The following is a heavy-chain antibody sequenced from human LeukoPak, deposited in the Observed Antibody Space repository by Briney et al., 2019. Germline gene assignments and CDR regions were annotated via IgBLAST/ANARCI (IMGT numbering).Heavy chain of an antibody. V-gene: IGHV3-66*02. CDR1: GFTVSSNY. Sequence: GGSLRLSCAASGFTVSSNYMSWVRQAPGKGLEWVSVIYSGGSPYYADSVKGRFTISRDNSKNTLYLQMNSLRAEDTAVYYCARGLHSSGFSFDPWGQGTLVTVSS. CDR3: ARGLHSSGFSFDP. J-gene: IGHJ5*02. D-gene: IGHD3-22*01. CDR2: IYSGGSP.